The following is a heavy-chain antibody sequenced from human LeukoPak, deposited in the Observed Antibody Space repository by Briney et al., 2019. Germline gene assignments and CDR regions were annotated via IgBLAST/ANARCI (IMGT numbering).Heavy chain of an antibody. V-gene: IGHV1-46*01. D-gene: IGHD6-13*01. CDR1: GYTFTSYY. Sequence: ASVKVSCKASGYTFTSYYMHWVRQAPGQGLEWMGIINPSGGSTSYAQKCQGRVTMTRDTSTSTVYTELSSLRSEDTAVYYCARARQIAAAGTFPFQHWGQGTLVTVSS. J-gene: IGHJ1*01. CDR3: ARARQIAAAGTFPFQH. CDR2: INPSGGST.